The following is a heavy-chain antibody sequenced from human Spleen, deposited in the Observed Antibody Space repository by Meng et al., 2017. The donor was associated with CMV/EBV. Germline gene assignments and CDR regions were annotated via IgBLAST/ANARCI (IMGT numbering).Heavy chain of an antibody. D-gene: IGHD6-19*01. CDR3: ASPAYSSDWGYFDY. Sequence: SETLSLTCTVSGASISSNYWSWNRRPPGKGLQYIGSISHNGYINYNPSLKGRVTISLDTSRNQLSLKLSSVTAADTAVYYCASPAYSSDWGYFDYWGQGTLVTVSS. CDR2: ISHNGYI. J-gene: IGHJ4*02. V-gene: IGHV4-59*01. CDR1: GASISSNY.